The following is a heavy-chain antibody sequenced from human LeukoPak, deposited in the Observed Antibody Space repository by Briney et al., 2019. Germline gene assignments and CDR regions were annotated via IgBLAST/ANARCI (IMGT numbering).Heavy chain of an antibody. CDR1: GGSLSSYY. V-gene: IGHV4-59*01. Sequence: SETLSLTCTVSGGSLSSYYWSWIRQPPGKGLEWVGYIYYSGSTNYNPSLKSRVTISVDTSKNQFSLKLSSVTAADTAVYYCARDPGYSYGAYYYYYGMDVWGEGTTVTVSS. CDR2: IYYSGST. J-gene: IGHJ6*04. CDR3: ARDPGYSYGAYYYYYGMDV. D-gene: IGHD5-18*01.